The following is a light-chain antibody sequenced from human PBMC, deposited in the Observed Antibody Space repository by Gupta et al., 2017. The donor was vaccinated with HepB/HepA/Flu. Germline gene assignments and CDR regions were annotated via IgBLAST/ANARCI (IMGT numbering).Light chain of an antibody. CDR2: WAS. J-gene: IGKJ4*01. Sequence: DSVMTQSPDSLAVSLGESATINCTSSKSILYSANNKNYFTWYQQKPGQPPKLLIDWASTRESGVPYRFSGSGSGTDFTLTISSLQAEDAAVYFCQQYYYKPLTFGGGTKVEIK. CDR1: KSILYSANNKNY. CDR3: QQYYYKPLT. V-gene: IGKV4-1*01.